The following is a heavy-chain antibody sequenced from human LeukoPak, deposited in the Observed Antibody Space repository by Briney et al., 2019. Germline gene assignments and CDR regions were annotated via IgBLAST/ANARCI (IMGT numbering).Heavy chain of an antibody. J-gene: IGHJ4*02. CDR1: GFXFSSYA. D-gene: IGHD1-1*01. Sequence: GGSLRLSCAASGFXFSSYAIHWVRQAPGKGLEWVAVISNDGRDKHYADSVKGRFTFSRDNSKNTVYLQMNSLRTEDTAMYYCARDRNAPAKYFFDYWGQGTLVTVSS. V-gene: IGHV3-30*04. CDR3: ARDRNAPAKYFFDY. CDR2: ISNDGRDK.